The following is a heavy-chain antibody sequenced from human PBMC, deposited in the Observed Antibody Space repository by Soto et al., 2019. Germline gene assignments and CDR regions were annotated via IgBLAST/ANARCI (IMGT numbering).Heavy chain of an antibody. CDR2: IYYSGST. CDR3: ARSGYDCSGGSCYSMLSYYYYYYGMDV. D-gene: IGHD2-15*01. V-gene: IGHV4-31*03. J-gene: IGHJ6*02. CDR1: GGSISSGGYY. Sequence: PSETLSLTCTVSGGSISSGGYYWSWIRQHPGKGLEWIGYIYYSGSTYYNPSLKSRVTISVDTSKNQFSLKLSSVTAADTAVYYCARSGYDCSGGSCYSMLSYYYYYYGMDVWGQGTTVTVSS.